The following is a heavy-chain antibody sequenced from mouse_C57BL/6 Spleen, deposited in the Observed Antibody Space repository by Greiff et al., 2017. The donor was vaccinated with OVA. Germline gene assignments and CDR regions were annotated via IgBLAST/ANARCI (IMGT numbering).Heavy chain of an antibody. CDR2: ISAGGSYT. D-gene: IGHD1-1*01. Sequence: EVQLVESGGGLVKPGGSLKLSCAASGFTFSSYAMSWVRQTPEKRLEWVATISAGGSYTYYPDNVKGRVTISRDNAKNKLYLQMSHLKSEDSAMFYCARGYYGSSYDYWGQGTTLTVSS. J-gene: IGHJ2*01. V-gene: IGHV5-4*01. CDR1: GFTFSSYA. CDR3: ARGYYGSSYDY.